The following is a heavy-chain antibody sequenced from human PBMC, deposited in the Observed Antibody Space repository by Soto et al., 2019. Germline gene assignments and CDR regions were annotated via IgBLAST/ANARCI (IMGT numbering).Heavy chain of an antibody. CDR2: IYWDDEK. CDR1: GFSLSTSGVG. V-gene: IGHV2-5*02. J-gene: IGHJ4*02. D-gene: IGHD3-3*01. CDR3: AHRVLRTVFGLVTTTAIYFDF. Sequence: QITLNESGPTLVKPTETLTLTCTFSGFSLSTSGVGVGWIRQSPGKAPEWLALIYWDDEKRYSASLKSRLTINKDTSKNQVVLTMANFDQADKATYHCAHRVLRTVFGLVTTTAIYFDFWGQGTPVAVSS.